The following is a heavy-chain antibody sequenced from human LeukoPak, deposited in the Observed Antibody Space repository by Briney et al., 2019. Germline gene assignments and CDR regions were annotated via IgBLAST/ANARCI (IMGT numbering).Heavy chain of an antibody. D-gene: IGHD6-13*01. CDR1: GFTFTTYW. CDR3: ARTAIAAAAFYNWFDS. CDR2: IKQDGSEK. V-gene: IGHV3-7*01. Sequence: GGSLRLSCAASGFTFTTYWMGWVRQAPGKGLEWVANIKQDGSEKYYVDSVKGRFTISRDNVKNSLYLQMNSLRAEDTAVYYCARTAIAAAAFYNWFDSWGQGTLVTVSS. J-gene: IGHJ5*01.